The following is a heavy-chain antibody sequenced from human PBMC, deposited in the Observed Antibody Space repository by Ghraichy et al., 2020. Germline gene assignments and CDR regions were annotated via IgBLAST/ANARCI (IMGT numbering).Heavy chain of an antibody. CDR2: INHSGST. CDR1: GGSFSGYY. Sequence: SETLSLTCAVYGGSFSGYYWSWIRQPPGKGLEWIGEINHSGSTNYNPSLKSRVTISVDTSKNQFSLKLSSVTAADTAVYYCARVGSLAVAGTGSWFDPWGQGTLVTVSS. D-gene: IGHD6-19*01. CDR3: ARVGSLAVAGTGSWFDP. J-gene: IGHJ5*02. V-gene: IGHV4-34*01.